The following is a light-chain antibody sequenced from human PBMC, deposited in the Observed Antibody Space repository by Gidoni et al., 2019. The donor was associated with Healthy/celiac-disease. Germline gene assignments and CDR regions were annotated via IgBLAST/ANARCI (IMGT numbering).Light chain of an antibody. V-gene: IGKV1-39*01. J-gene: IGKJ1*01. CDR2: AAS. CDR3: QQSYSTPRT. Sequence: DIQMTQSPSSLSASVGDRVTITCRASQSISSYLNWYQQKPGKAPKLLIYAASSLQSGVPSRFSGSGSGTDFSLTIRSLQPADFATYYCQQSYSTPRTFGQXTKVEIK. CDR1: QSISSY.